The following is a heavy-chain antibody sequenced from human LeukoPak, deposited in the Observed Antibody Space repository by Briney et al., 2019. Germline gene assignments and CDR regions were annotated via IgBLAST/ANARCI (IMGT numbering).Heavy chain of an antibody. CDR3: TKSDTSGYRTYHFNY. CDR1: GLTFSDLW. CDR2: INQDGSEN. J-gene: IGHJ4*02. V-gene: IGHV3-7*01. Sequence: GGSLRLSCAASGLTFSDLWMGWVRQAPGKGLEWVANINQDGSENYYVDSVKGRFTISRDDSKNTLYLQMDSLRPEDTAVYHCTKSDTSGYRTYHFNYWGQGTLVTVSS. D-gene: IGHD3-22*01.